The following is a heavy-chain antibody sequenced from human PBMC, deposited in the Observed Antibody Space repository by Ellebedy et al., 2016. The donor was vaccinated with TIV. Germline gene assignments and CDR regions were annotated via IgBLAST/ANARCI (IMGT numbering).Heavy chain of an antibody. CDR1: GFSFSDYY. D-gene: IGHD3-16*01. V-gene: IGHV3-11*05. CDR3: AKDDDVSVRIRFDP. J-gene: IGHJ5*02. Sequence: PGGSLRLSCAASGFSFSDYYMSWIRQAPGKGLEWVSYISSSSSYTNYADSVKGRFTISRDDSKNTLYLQMNSLRAEDTAVYYCAKDDDVSVRIRFDPWGQGTLVTVSS. CDR2: ISSSSSYT.